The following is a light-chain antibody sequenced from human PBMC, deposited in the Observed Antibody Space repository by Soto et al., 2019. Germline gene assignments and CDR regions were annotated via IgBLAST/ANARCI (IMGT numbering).Light chain of an antibody. J-gene: IGKJ5*01. Sequence: EIVLTQSPGTLSLSPGERATLSCRASQSVSSSYLAWYQQKPGQAPRLIISGASSRATGIPDRFSGSGSGTDFTLTIIRLEPEDFAVYYCQQYGNSLSITFGQGTRLEIK. CDR1: QSVSSSY. CDR3: QQYGNSLSIT. CDR2: GAS. V-gene: IGKV3-20*01.